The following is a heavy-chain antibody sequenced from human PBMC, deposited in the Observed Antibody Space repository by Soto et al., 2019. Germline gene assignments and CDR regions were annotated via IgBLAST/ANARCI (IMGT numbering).Heavy chain of an antibody. D-gene: IGHD3-3*01. CDR2: SSGSGGST. Sequence: PLGSVRLSGVASEFTYLSCAMSWVRQAPGHGVEWVAASSGSGGSTYYADSVKGRFTISRDNPKNTLYLQMNSLRAEDTAVYYCAKDLLVYDFWSGYIGQFYYWGQGTLVPVSS. CDR3: AKDLLVYDFWSGYIGQFYY. V-gene: IGHV3-23*01. J-gene: IGHJ4*02. CDR1: EFTYLSCA.